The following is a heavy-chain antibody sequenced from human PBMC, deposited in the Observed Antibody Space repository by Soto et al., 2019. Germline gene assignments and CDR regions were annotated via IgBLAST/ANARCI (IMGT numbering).Heavy chain of an antibody. CDR1: GFTFSSYW. J-gene: IGHJ4*02. CDR2: IKHDGSDT. D-gene: IGHD2-2*01. CDR3: ARDRCSSTSCFFDY. Sequence: GGSLRLSCAASGFTFSSYWMGWVRQAPGKGLEWVANIKHDGSDTYYVDSVKGRFTISRDNTKNSMYLQMNSLRAEDMAVYYCARDRCSSTSCFFDYWGQGTPVTVSS. V-gene: IGHV3-7*03.